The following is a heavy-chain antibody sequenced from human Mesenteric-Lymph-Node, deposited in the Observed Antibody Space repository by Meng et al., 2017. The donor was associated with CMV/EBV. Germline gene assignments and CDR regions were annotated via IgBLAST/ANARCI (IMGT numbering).Heavy chain of an antibody. CDR2: ISSSGSTI. D-gene: IGHD3-10*01. Sequence: GESLKISCAASGFTFSDYYMSWIRQAPGKGLEWVSYISSSGSTIYYADSVKGRFTISRDNAKNSLYLQMNSLRAEDTAVYYCARDGVVRGVITYYYGMDVWGQGTTVTVSS. CDR1: GFTFSDYY. CDR3: ARDGVVRGVITYYYGMDV. J-gene: IGHJ6*02. V-gene: IGHV3-11*01.